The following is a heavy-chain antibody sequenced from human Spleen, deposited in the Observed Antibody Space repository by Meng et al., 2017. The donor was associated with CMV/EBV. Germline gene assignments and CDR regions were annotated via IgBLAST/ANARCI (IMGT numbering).Heavy chain of an antibody. V-gene: IGHV4-38-2*02. CDR2: IYHSGST. D-gene: IGHD4-17*01. J-gene: IGHJ4*02. CDR1: GYSISSGYY. CDR3: ARVYGDYLIGEEY. Sequence: SETLSLTCTVSGYSISSGYYWGWIRQPPGKGLEWIGNIYHSGSTYYNPSLKSRVTISVDTSKNQFSLKLSSVTAADTAVYYCARVYGDYLIGEEYWGQGTLVTVSS.